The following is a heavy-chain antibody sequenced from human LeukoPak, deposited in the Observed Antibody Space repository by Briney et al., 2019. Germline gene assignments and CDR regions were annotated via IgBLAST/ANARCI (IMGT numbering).Heavy chain of an antibody. Sequence: SVKLSCKASGGTFSSYAISWVRQAPGQGLEWMGSIIPILGIANYAQKFQGRVTITADKSTSTAYMELSSLRSEDTAVYYCARGRIAAYFDYWGQGTLVTVSS. CDR2: IIPILGIA. CDR1: GGTFSSYA. CDR3: ARGRIAAYFDY. D-gene: IGHD6-13*01. J-gene: IGHJ4*02. V-gene: IGHV1-69*04.